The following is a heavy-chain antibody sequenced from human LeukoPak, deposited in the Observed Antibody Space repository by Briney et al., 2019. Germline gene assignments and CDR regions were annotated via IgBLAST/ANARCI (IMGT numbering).Heavy chain of an antibody. V-gene: IGHV4-59*01. D-gene: IGHD6-13*01. CDR3: ARTPVWYSSSYPQLDY. CDR1: GGSISSYY. CDR2: IYYSGST. J-gene: IGHJ4*02. Sequence: SETLSLTCTVSGGSISSYYWSWIRQPPGKGLEWIGYIYYSGSTNYNPSLKSRVTISVDTSKNQFSLKLSSVTAADTAVYYCARTPVWYSSSYPQLDYWGQGTLVTVSS.